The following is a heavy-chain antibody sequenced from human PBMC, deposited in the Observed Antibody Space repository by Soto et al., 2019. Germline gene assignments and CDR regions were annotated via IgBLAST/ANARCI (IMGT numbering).Heavy chain of an antibody. CDR3: ARSVFP. J-gene: IGHJ5*02. CDR2: IYYSGST. CDR1: GGSFSGYY. V-gene: IGHV4-31*11. Sequence: PSETLSLTCAVYGGSFSGYYWSWIRQHPGKGLEWIGYIYYSGSTYYNPSLKSRVAISVDTSKNQFSLELSSVTAADTAVYYCARSVFPWGQGTLVTVSS.